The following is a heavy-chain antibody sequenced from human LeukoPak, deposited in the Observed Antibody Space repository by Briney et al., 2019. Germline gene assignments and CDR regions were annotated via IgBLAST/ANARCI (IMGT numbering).Heavy chain of an antibody. Sequence: GESLKISCKGSGYSFTSYWISWVRQMPGKGLEWMGRINPSDSYTNYSPSFQGHVTISADKSISTAYLQWSSLKASDTATYYCARGGYRSYYYYGMDVWGQGTTVTVSS. J-gene: IGHJ6*02. CDR1: GYSFTSYW. V-gene: IGHV5-10-1*01. CDR3: ARGGYRSYYYYGMDV. D-gene: IGHD5-12*01. CDR2: INPSDSYT.